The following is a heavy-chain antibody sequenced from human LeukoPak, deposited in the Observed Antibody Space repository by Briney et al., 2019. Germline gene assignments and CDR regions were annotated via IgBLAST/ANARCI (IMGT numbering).Heavy chain of an antibody. V-gene: IGHV3-48*03. CDR3: ARIARGY. Sequence: GGSLRLSCAASGFTFSSYEMNWVRQAPGKGPEWIAYISSSGSTKYYADSVKGRFTISRDNAKNSLYLQMNSLRAEDTVLYYCARIARGYWGQGTLVTVSS. J-gene: IGHJ4*02. D-gene: IGHD2-21*01. CDR2: ISSSGSTK. CDR1: GFTFSSYE.